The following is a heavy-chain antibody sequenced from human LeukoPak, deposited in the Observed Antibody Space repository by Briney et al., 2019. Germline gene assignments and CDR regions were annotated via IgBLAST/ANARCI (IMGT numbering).Heavy chain of an antibody. Sequence: SETLSLTCTVSGGSVSSGSYYWSWIRQPPGKGPEWIGYIYYSGSTNYNPSLKSRVTISVDTSKNQFSLKLSSVTAADTAVYYCARSGSRVLPAAIWGQGTLVTVSS. CDR2: IYYSGST. J-gene: IGHJ4*02. D-gene: IGHD2-2*01. CDR1: GGSVSSGSYY. CDR3: ARSGSRVLPAAI. V-gene: IGHV4-61*01.